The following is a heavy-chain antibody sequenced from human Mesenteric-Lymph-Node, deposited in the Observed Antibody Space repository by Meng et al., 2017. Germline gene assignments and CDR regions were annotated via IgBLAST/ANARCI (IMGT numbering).Heavy chain of an antibody. Sequence: EVQLLESGGGLVQPGGSLRLSCAASGFTFSRYTMHWVRQAPGKGLEWVSRIISDETTTTYADSVKGRFTISRDNARNTLYLQMNSLRAEDTAVYYCATGSGYYYSYWGQGTLVTVSS. J-gene: IGHJ4*02. D-gene: IGHD3-3*01. CDR1: GFTFSRYT. CDR2: IISDETTT. CDR3: ATGSGYYYSY. V-gene: IGHV3-74*02.